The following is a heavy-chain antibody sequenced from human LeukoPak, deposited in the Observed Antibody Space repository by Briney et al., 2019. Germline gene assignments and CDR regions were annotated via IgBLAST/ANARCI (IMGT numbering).Heavy chain of an antibody. CDR1: ADSFSSHY. CDR2: ISYIGST. CDR3: ARGALGGSYYFDY. J-gene: IGHJ4*02. V-gene: IGHV4-59*11. D-gene: IGHD3-16*01. Sequence: SETLSLTCAVSADSFSSHYWTWIRQSPGTGLEWIGYISYIGSTNYNPSLKSRVTISIDTSKNQFSLKLSSVTAADTAVYYCARGALGGSYYFDYWGQGTLVTVSS.